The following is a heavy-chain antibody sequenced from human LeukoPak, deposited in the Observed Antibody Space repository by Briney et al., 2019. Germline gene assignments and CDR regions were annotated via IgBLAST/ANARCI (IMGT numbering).Heavy chain of an antibody. V-gene: IGHV1-2*02. CDR3: ARNPSSGYYYMDV. Sequence: GASVKVSCKAAGYTFTSYYMHWVRQAPGQGREWMGWISAYNGNTNYAQKFQGRVTMTRDTSISTAYMELSRLRSDDTAVYYCARNPSSGYYYMDVWGKGTTVTVSS. CDR2: ISAYNGNT. CDR1: GYTFTSYY. J-gene: IGHJ6*03. D-gene: IGHD6-6*01.